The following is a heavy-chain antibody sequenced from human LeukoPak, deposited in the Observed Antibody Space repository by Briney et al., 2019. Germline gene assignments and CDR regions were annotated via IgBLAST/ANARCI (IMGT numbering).Heavy chain of an antibody. V-gene: IGHV3-21*01. CDR1: GFTFSSYS. Sequence: GGSLRLSCAASGFTFSSYSMNWVRQAPGKELEWVSSISSSSSYIYYADSVKGRFTISRDNAKNSLYLQMNSLRVEDTAVYYCARTPGGLYSSLDYWGQGTLVTVSS. D-gene: IGHD5-18*01. CDR2: ISSSSSYI. J-gene: IGHJ4*02. CDR3: ARTPGGLYSSLDY.